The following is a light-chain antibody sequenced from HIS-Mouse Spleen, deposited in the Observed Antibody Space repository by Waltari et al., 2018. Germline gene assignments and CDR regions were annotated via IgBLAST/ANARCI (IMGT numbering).Light chain of an antibody. J-gene: IGLJ3*02. Sequence: QSALTQPASVSGSPGQSITISCTGTSSDVGSYNLVSWYQQHPGKAAKRMIYEGSKRPSGVSNLFSGSKSGNTASLTISGLQAEDEADYYCCSYAGSSTWVFGGGTKLTVL. CDR3: CSYAGSSTWV. V-gene: IGLV2-23*01. CDR2: EGS. CDR1: SSDVGSYNL.